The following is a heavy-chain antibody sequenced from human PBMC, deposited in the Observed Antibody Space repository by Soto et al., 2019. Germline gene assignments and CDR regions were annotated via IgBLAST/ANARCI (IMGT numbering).Heavy chain of an antibody. CDR2: MNPNSGNT. J-gene: IGHJ5*01. V-gene: IGHV1-8*01. CDR3: ARVYGAGTFDF. Sequence: QVLLAQSGAEVKKPGASVKVSCKASGYTFSSYDIHWVRQATGHGLEWMGWMNPNSGNTGYAQNLRGRVTMTRNTAISTAYMELSSLRSEDTAIYYCARVYGAGTFDFWGQGTRVTVSS. D-gene: IGHD3-10*01. CDR1: GYTFSSYD.